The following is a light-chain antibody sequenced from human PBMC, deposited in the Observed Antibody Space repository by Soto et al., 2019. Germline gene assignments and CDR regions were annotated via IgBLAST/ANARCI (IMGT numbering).Light chain of an antibody. J-gene: IGKJ1*01. Sequence: DIQMTQSPSTQSATVGDKVTITCRASQSISNWLAWYQQKPGKAPKLLIYDASTLESWVPSRFSGSGSGTEFTLTVSSLQPDDFAIYYCQQYNSYSWTFGQGTKVDIK. CDR3: QQYNSYSWT. CDR1: QSISNW. V-gene: IGKV1-5*01. CDR2: DAS.